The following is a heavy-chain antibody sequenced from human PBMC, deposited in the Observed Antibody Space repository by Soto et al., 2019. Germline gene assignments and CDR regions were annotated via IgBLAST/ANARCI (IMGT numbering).Heavy chain of an antibody. J-gene: IGHJ6*02. Sequence: PSETLSLTCTVSGGSISSDVWSWIRQPPGKGLEWIGYIFYTGTTKYNPSLKSRVTISVDTSKNQFSLNLSSVSAADTAVYYCARGSDFLYYYGMDVWGQGTTVTVSS. CDR3: ARGSDFLYYYGMDV. V-gene: IGHV4-59*01. CDR2: IFYTGTT. D-gene: IGHD5-12*01. CDR1: GGSISSDV.